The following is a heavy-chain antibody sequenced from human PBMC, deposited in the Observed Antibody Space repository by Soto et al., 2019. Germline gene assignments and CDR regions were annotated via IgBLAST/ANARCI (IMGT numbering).Heavy chain of an antibody. CDR3: ASSGDRNAWNFWGLYFDY. CDR1: GFTFGDYA. J-gene: IGHJ4*02. CDR2: IRSKAYGGTT. V-gene: IGHV3-49*03. D-gene: IGHD1-7*01. Sequence: GGSLRLSCTASGFTFGDYAMSWFRQAPGKGLEWVGFIRSKAYGGTTEYAASVKGRFTISRDDSKSIAYLQMNSLKTEDTALFYFASSGDRNAWNFWGLYFDYWGQGTQVTVSS.